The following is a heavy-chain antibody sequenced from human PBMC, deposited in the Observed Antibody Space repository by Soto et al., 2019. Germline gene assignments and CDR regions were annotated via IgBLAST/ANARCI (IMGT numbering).Heavy chain of an antibody. CDR2: INHSGST. CDR3: ARGNYMIVAPRLFDP. V-gene: IGHV4-34*01. J-gene: IGHJ5*02. CDR1: GGSFSGYY. Sequence: QVQLQQWGAGLLKPSETLSLTCAVYGGSFSGYYWSWIRQPPGKGLEWIGEINHSGSTNYNPSLKSRVTISGDTSKNQFSLKLSSVTAADTAVDYCARGNYMIVAPRLFDPWGQGTLVTVSS. D-gene: IGHD3-22*01.